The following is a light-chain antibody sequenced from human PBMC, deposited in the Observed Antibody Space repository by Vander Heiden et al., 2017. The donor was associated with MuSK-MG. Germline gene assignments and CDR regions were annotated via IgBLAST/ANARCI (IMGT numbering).Light chain of an antibody. V-gene: IGLV1-47*02. CDR2: SNN. J-gene: IGLJ2*01. CDR3: AAWDDSLSGYVV. CDR1: SSNIGSNY. Sequence: QSVLTQPPSASGPPGQRVTISCSGSSSNIGSNYVYWYQQLPGTAPKLLVYSNNQRPSGVPDRFSGSKSGTSASLAISGLRSEDEADYYCAAWDDSLSGYVVFGGGTKLTVL.